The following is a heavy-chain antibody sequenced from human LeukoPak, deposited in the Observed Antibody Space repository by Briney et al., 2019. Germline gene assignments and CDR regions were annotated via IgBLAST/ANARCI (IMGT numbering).Heavy chain of an antibody. CDR3: AKEYSRSTSCFDY. V-gene: IGHV3-30*02. D-gene: IGHD2-2*01. J-gene: IGHJ4*02. CDR2: IRYDGSNK. CDR1: GFTFSSYG. Sequence: GGSLRLSCAASGFTFSSYGMHWVRQAPGKGLEWVAFIRYDGSNKYYADSVKGRFTISRDNSKNTLYLQMNSLRAEDTAVYYCAKEYSRSTSCFDYWGQGTLVTVS.